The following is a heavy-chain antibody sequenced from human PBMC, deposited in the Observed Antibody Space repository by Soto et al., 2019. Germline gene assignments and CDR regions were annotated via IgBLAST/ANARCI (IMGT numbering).Heavy chain of an antibody. D-gene: IGHD2-2*01. CDR1: GYSISSGYY. J-gene: IGHJ5*02. Sequence: SLTCAVSGYSISSGYYWGWIRQPPGKGLEWIGSIYHSGSTYYNPSLKSRVTISVDTSKNQFSLKLSSVTAADTAVYYCAREACSSTSSYLWWFDPWGQGTLVTVSS. V-gene: IGHV4-38-2*02. CDR2: IYHSGST. CDR3: AREACSSTSSYLWWFDP.